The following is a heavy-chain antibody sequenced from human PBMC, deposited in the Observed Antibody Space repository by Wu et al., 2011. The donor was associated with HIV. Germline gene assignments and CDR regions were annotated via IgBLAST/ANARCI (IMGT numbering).Heavy chain of an antibody. D-gene: IGHD6-13*01. J-gene: IGHJ6*03. CDR3: ARSGEAAEYYYYYMNV. V-gene: IGHV1-69*06. CDR2: IIPNSGTT. Sequence: QVQLVQSGAEVKKPGSSVKVSCKASGDSLTKYAFSWVRQAPGQGLEWMGGIIPNSGTTNYARKFQGRFTVTADTSTTTVHMELRNLRSEDTAVYYCARSGEAAEYYYYYMNVWAKGPRSPSP. CDR1: GDSLTKYA.